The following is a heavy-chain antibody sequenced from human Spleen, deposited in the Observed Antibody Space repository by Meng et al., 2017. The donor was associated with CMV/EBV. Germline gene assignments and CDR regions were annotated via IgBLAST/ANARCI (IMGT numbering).Heavy chain of an antibody. V-gene: IGHV3-20*04. D-gene: IGHD3-10*01. J-gene: IGHJ4*02. CDR2: INWNGGST. CDR1: GFTFDDYG. Sequence: GGSLRLSCAASGFTFDDYGMSWVRQAPGKGLEWVSGINWNGGSTGYADSVKGRFTISRDNSKNTLFLQMNSLRPEDTAVYYCASASLVRGVLDYWGQGTLVTVSS. CDR3: ASASLVRGVLDY.